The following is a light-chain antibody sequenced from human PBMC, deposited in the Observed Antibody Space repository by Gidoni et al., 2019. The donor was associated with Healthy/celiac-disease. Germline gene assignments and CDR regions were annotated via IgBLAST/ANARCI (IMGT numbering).Light chain of an antibody. V-gene: IGLV3-19*01. Sequence: SSELTQDPAVSVALGQTVRITCQGDSLRSYYASWYQQKPGQAPVLVIYGKNNRPSGIPDRFSGSSSGNTASLTITGAQAEDEADYYCNSRDSSGNVFGTGTKVTVX. CDR1: SLRSYY. J-gene: IGLJ1*01. CDR3: NSRDSSGNV. CDR2: GKN.